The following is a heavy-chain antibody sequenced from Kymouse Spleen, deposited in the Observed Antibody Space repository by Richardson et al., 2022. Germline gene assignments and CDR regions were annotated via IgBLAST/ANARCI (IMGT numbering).Heavy chain of an antibody. CDR2: IRSKANSYAT. CDR3: TREVYSNWDY. Sequence: EVQLVESGGGLVQPGGSLKLSCAASGFTFSGSAMHWVRQASGKGLEWVGRIRSKANSYATAYAASVKGRFTISRDDSKNTAYLQMNSLKTEDTAVYYCTREVYSNWDYWGQGTLVTVSS. CDR1: GFTFSGSA. J-gene: IGHJ4*02. V-gene: IGHV3-73*02. D-gene: IGHD4-11,IGHD4-11*01.